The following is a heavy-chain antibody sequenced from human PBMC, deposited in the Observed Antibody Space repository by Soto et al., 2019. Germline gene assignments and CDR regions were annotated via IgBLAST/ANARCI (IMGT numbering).Heavy chain of an antibody. Sequence: QVQLVESGGGVVQPGRSLRLSCAASGFTFSSYGMHWVRQAPGKGLEWVAVIWYDGSNKYYADSVKGRFTISRDNSKNTLYLQMNSLIAEDTAVYYCARDLSRGYSYGSDYWGQGTLVTVSS. CDR2: IWYDGSNK. J-gene: IGHJ4*02. CDR1: GFTFSSYG. V-gene: IGHV3-33*01. CDR3: ARDLSRGYSYGSDY. D-gene: IGHD5-18*01.